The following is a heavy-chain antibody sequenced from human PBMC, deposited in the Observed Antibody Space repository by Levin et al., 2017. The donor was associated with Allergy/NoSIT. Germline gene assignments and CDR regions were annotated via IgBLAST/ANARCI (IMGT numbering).Heavy chain of an antibody. J-gene: IGHJ4*02. CDR1: GGSISSYY. Sequence: LSQTLSLTCTVSGGSISSYYWSWIRQPPGKGLEWIGYIYYSGSTNYNPSLKSRVTISVDTSKNQFSLKLSSVTAADTAVYYWARVGDSSGWPPVVSGWGQGTLVTVSS. CDR3: ARVGDSSGWPPVVSG. D-gene: IGHD6-19*01. V-gene: IGHV4-59*01. CDR2: IYYSGST.